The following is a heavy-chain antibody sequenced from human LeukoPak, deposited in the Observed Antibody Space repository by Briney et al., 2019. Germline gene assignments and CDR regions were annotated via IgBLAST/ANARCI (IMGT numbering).Heavy chain of an antibody. D-gene: IGHD1-14*01. CDR2: ISPSGTDI. CDR1: GFTFSDTY. Sequence: GGSLRLSCAVSGFTFSDTYMTWIRQAPGKGLESLSYISPSGTDISYADSVKGRFTISRDNAKNSLYLQMNSLRVEDTAVYYCTIDPRNLDYWGQGTLVTVSS. J-gene: IGHJ4*02. V-gene: IGHV3-11*01. CDR3: TIDPRNLDY.